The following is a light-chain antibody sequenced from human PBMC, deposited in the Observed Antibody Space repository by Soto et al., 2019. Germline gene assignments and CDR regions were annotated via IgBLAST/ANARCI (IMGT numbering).Light chain of an antibody. CDR2: EVN. CDR1: SRDIGGYDY. CDR3: SSYAGSTNFYV. J-gene: IGLJ1*01. Sequence: QSVLTQSPSASGSPGQSVTISCTGTSRDIGGYDYVSWYQQHPGKAPKLTVYEVNKRPSGVPDRFSGSKSGYTASLTVSGLQAEDEADYFCSSYAGSTNFYVFGTGTKVTVL. V-gene: IGLV2-8*01.